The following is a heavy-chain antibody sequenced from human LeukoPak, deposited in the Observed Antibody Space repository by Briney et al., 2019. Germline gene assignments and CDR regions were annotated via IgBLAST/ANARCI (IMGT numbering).Heavy chain of an antibody. CDR3: ARDRDQGYYYYMDV. Sequence: GGSLSLSCAASGFTFSSYEMNWVRQAPGKGLEWVSYISSSGSTIYYADSVKGRFTISRDNAKNSLYLQMNSLRAEDTAVYYCARDRDQGYYYYMDVWGKGTTVTVSS. D-gene: IGHD3-10*01. V-gene: IGHV3-48*03. CDR1: GFTFSSYE. J-gene: IGHJ6*03. CDR2: ISSSGSTI.